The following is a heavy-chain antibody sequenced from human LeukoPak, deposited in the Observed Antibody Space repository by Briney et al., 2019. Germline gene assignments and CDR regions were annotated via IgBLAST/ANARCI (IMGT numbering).Heavy chain of an antibody. J-gene: IGHJ4*02. Sequence: PGGSLRLSCAASGFTFRSYAMHWVRQAPGKGLEWEAAISYDGSNKKYADSVKGRFTISRDNSKNTLYLQMNSLRPEDTSVYYCARSPTSWYFDYWGQGTLVTVSS. V-gene: IGHV3-30*04. CDR2: ISYDGSNK. CDR3: ARSPTSWYFDY. D-gene: IGHD2-2*01. CDR1: GFTFRSYA.